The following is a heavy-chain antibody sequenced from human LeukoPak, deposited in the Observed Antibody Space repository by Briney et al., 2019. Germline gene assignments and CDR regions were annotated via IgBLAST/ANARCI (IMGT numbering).Heavy chain of an antibody. CDR2: IIPIFGTA. J-gene: IGHJ4*02. V-gene: IGHV1-69*01. D-gene: IGHD1-26*01. CDR1: GGTFSSYA. CDR3: ARGRGGSYVPY. Sequence: SVNVSCKASGGTFSSYAISWVRQAPGQGLEWMGGIIPIFGTANYAQKFQGRFTITADESTSTGYMELSSLRSEDTAVYYCARGRGGSYVPYWGQGTLVTVSS.